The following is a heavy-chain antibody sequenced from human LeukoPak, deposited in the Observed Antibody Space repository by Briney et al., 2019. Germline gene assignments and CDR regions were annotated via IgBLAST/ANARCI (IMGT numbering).Heavy chain of an antibody. J-gene: IGHJ3*02. CDR3: ARIQFYWDAFDI. CDR1: GGSISSYY. Sequence: SETLSLTCTVSGGSISSYYWSWIRQPPGKGLEWIGYIYYSGSTNYNPSLKSRVTISVDTSKNQFSLKLSSVTAAGTAVYYCARIQFYWDAFDIWGQGTMVTVSS. V-gene: IGHV4-59*08. D-gene: IGHD2/OR15-2a*01. CDR2: IYYSGST.